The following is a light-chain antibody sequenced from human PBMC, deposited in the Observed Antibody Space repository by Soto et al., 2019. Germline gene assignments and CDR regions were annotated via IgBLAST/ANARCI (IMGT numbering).Light chain of an antibody. V-gene: IGKV3-20*01. CDR2: GAS. J-gene: IGKJ5*01. CDR1: RSVGTR. Sequence: EILLTQSPDTLSLSPGERSTLSCRAARSVGTRLAWYQHKTGQAPRLLISGASSRATGIPDRFTGSGSETSFTLTISRLEPEDFALYYCQHYQSGHPITFGQGTRLEI. CDR3: QHYQSGHPIT.